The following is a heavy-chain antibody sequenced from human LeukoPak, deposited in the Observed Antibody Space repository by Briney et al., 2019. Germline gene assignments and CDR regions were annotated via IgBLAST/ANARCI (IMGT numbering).Heavy chain of an antibody. CDR2: IYYSGST. D-gene: IGHD3-10*01. CDR3: ARDTMVRDKGAFDI. CDR1: GGSISSGGYY. J-gene: IGHJ3*02. Sequence: PSQTLSLTCTVSGGSISSGGYYWSWIRQHPGKGLEWIGYIYYSGSTYYNPSLKSRVTISVDTSKNQFSLKLSSVTAADTAVYYCARDTMVRDKGAFDIWGQGTMVTVSS. V-gene: IGHV4-31*03.